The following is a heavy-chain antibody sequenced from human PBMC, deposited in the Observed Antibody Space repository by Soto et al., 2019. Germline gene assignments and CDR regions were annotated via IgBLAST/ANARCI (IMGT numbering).Heavy chain of an antibody. CDR3: AKGILVKPPGTRTFDI. V-gene: IGHV3-23*01. Sequence: GSXRLSCAASGFPFINYAMSWVRQAPGKGLEWVSTIGGGDGSTYYADSVKGRFTISRDNSNSALYLQMNSLRVGDTAIYYCAKGILVKPPGTRTFDIWGQGTMVTVSS. D-gene: IGHD6-13*01. CDR2: IGGGDGST. J-gene: IGHJ3*02. CDR1: GFPFINYA.